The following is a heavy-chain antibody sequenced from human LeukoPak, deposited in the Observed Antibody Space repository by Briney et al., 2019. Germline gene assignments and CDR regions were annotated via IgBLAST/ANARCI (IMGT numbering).Heavy chain of an antibody. CDR3: AKDAKPYYDFWSGYYTGAARGWFDP. CDR1: GFAVSSNY. Sequence: GGSLRLSCAASGFAVSSNYMSWVRQAPGKGLEWVSAISGSGGSTYYADSVKGRFTISRDNSKNTLYLQMNSLRAEDTAVYYCAKDAKPYYDFWSGYYTGAARGWFDPWGQGTLVTVSS. D-gene: IGHD3-3*01. CDR2: ISGSGGST. V-gene: IGHV3-23*01. J-gene: IGHJ5*02.